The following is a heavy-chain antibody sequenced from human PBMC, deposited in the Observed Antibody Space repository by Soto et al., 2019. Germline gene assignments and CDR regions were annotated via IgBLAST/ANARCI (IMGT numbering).Heavy chain of an antibody. CDR1: GFNFGESA. J-gene: IGHJ6*01. V-gene: IGHV3-9*01. Sequence: SLRLFCAASGFNFGESAMHCDRQAPWNGLELVSVISWNSGAIGYADSVKGRFTISRDNAKNSLYLQMNSLRAEDTALYYCAKALKDCSGGRCYSDYYSYGMDV. CDR2: ISWNSGAI. CDR3: AKALKDCSGGRCYSDYYSYGMDV. D-gene: IGHD2-15*01.